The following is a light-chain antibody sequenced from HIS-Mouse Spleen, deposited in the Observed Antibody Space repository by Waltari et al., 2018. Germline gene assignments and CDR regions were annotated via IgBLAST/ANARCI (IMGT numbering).Light chain of an antibody. CDR1: QSISSW. CDR3: QQYNSYSRT. V-gene: IGKV1-5*03. CDR2: KAS. Sequence: DIQMTQSPSTLSASVGDRVTITCRASQSISSWLAWYQQKPGKAPKLLIYKASSLESGFPSRFSGSGSGTEFTLTISSLQPDDFATYYCQQYNSYSRTCGQGTKVEIK. J-gene: IGKJ1*01.